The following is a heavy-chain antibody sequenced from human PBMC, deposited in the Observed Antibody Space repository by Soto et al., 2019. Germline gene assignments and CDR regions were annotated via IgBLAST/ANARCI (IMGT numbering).Heavy chain of an antibody. Sequence: GGSLRLSCAASGFSLNTYTMNWVRQAPGKGLDWISHISSDSGTIYYADSVEGRFTTSRDNARNSLYLQMDSLRDEDTAVYYCARDLDYYGSGSPDAFDICGQGTMVTVSS. J-gene: IGHJ3*02. CDR1: GFSLNTYT. V-gene: IGHV3-48*02. CDR2: ISSDSGTI. CDR3: ARDLDYYGSGSPDAFDI. D-gene: IGHD3-10*01.